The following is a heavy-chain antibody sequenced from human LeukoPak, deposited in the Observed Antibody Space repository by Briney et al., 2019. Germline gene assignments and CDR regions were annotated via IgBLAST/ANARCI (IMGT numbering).Heavy chain of an antibody. CDR3: AKDRSIAAGDDAFDI. Sequence: GGSLRLSCAASGFTFSSYSMKWVRQAPGKGLEWVSSISTSSSYIYYADSVKGRFTISRDNSKNTLYLQMNSLRAEDTAVYYCAKDRSIAAGDDAFDIWGQGTMVTVSS. CDR2: ISTSSSYI. D-gene: IGHD6-13*01. V-gene: IGHV3-21*04. J-gene: IGHJ3*02. CDR1: GFTFSSYS.